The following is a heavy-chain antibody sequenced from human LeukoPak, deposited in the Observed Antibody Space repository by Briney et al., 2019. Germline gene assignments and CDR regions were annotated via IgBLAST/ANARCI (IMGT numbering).Heavy chain of an antibody. D-gene: IGHD2-15*01. CDR1: GGTFSSYA. Sequence: GASVKVSCKASGGTFSSYAISWVRQAPGQGLEWMGGIIPIFGTANYAQKFQGRVTITADESTSTAYMELSSLRSEDTAVYYCARDLGEDMVGVVAADGGRGPLAPVS. V-gene: IGHV1-69*13. CDR2: IIPIFGTA. J-gene: IGHJ4*02. CDR3: ARDLGEDMVGVVAAD.